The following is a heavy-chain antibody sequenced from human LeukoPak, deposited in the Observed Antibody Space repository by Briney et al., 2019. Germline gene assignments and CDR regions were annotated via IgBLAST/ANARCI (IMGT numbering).Heavy chain of an antibody. CDR1: GYTFTSYY. CDR2: INPSGGST. V-gene: IGHV1-46*01. CDR3: ASEAYGSGSYYYYGMDV. Sequence: ASVKVSCKASGYTFTSYYMHWVRQAPGQGREWMGIINPSGGSTSYAQKFQGRVTINADESTSTAYMELSSLRSEDTAVYYCASEAYGSGSYYYYGMDVWGQGTTVTVSS. J-gene: IGHJ6*02. D-gene: IGHD3-10*01.